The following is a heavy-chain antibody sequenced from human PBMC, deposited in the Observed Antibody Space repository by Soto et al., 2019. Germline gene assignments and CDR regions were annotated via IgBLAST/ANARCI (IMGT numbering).Heavy chain of an antibody. CDR3: ATSGKLYYINAWDY. Sequence: QVQLVQSGAEVKKPGASVKVSCKASGYTFTSYGISWVRQAPGQGLEWMGWISAYNGNTNYAQKLQGRGTMTTDNSPSTAYMGLRSLRSDDTAVYYCATSGKLYYINAWDYWGQGTLVTVSS. V-gene: IGHV1-18*04. D-gene: IGHD1-26*01. CDR2: ISAYNGNT. CDR1: GYTFTSYG. J-gene: IGHJ4*02.